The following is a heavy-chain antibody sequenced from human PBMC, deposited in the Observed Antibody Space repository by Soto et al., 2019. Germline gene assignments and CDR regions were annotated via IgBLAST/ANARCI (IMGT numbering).Heavy chain of an antibody. D-gene: IGHD6-6*01. CDR2: INPNSGGT. V-gene: IGHV1-2*04. CDR3: ARVHSSSSFAFDI. J-gene: IGHJ3*02. CDR1: GYTFTGYY. Sequence: ASVKVSCKASGYTFTGYYMHWVRQAPGQGLEWMGWINPNSGGTNYAQKFQGWVTMTRGTSISTAYMELSRLRSDDTAEYYWARVHSSSSFAFDIWGQGTMVTVSS.